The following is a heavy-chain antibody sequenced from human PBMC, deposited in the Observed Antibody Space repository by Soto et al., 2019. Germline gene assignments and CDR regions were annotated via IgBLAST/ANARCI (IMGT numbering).Heavy chain of an antibody. V-gene: IGHV1-3*01. Sequence: ASVKVSCKASGYTFTSYAMHWVRQAPGQRLEWMGWINAGIGNTRYSQNFQGRITFSRDTSASTAYMELSSLRSEDTAVYYCARALIYGPNSQADYWGQGTLVTVSS. D-gene: IGHD4-17*01. CDR2: INAGIGNT. CDR3: ARALIYGPNSQADY. CDR1: GYTFTSYA. J-gene: IGHJ4*02.